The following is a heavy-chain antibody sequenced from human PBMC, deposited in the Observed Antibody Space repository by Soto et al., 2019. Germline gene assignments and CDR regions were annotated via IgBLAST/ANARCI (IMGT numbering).Heavy chain of an antibody. CDR2: IYSGGST. J-gene: IGHJ6*02. CDR1: GFTVSSNY. Sequence: EVQLVESGGGLIQPGGSLRLSCAASGFTVSSNYMSWVRQAPGKGLEWVSVIYSGGSTYYADSVKGRFIISRDNSKNTVYLQMTSLRAEDRAVDYCARGFTTAKYYYYGMDVWGQGTTVTVSS. D-gene: IGHD4-17*01. V-gene: IGHV3-53*01. CDR3: ARGFTTAKYYYYGMDV.